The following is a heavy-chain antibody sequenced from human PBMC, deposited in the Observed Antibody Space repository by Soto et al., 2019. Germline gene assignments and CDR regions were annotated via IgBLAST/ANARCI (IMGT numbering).Heavy chain of an antibody. CDR1: GYTFTSYG. CDR3: ASGPLTYDSSGYYSPPSMVY. J-gene: IGHJ4*02. Sequence: GASVKVSCKASGYTFTSYGISWVRQAPGQGLEWLGWISAYNGNTNYAQKLQGRVTMTTDTSTSTAYMELRSLRSDDTAVYYCASGPLTYDSSGYYSPPSMVYWGQGTLVTVSS. D-gene: IGHD3-22*01. CDR2: ISAYNGNT. V-gene: IGHV1-18*01.